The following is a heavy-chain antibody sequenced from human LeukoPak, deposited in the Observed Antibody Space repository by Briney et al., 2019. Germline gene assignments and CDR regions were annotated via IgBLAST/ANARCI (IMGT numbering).Heavy chain of an antibody. CDR3: AKDRWNTVMAHFDY. Sequence: PGGSLRLSCAATGFAFSNYAMSWVRQAPGKGLEWVSGISGSGGSTYYADFVKGRFTISRDNSKNTLYLQMNSLRAEDTAVYYCAKDRWNTVMAHFDYWGQGTLVTVSS. V-gene: IGHV3-23*01. J-gene: IGHJ4*02. CDR2: ISGSGGST. CDR1: GFAFSNYA. D-gene: IGHD5-18*01.